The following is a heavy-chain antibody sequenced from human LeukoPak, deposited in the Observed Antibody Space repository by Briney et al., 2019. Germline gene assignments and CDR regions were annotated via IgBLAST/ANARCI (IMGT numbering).Heavy chain of an antibody. Sequence: ASVKVSCKASGYTFTSYYMHWVRQAPGQGLEWMGIINPSGSSTSYAQKFQGRVTMTRDTSTSTVYMELSSLRSEDTAVYYCARRANIVVVPADGYDPYFDYWGQGTLVTVSS. D-gene: IGHD2-2*01. V-gene: IGHV1-46*01. CDR3: ARRANIVVVPADGYDPYFDY. J-gene: IGHJ4*02. CDR2: INPSGSST. CDR1: GYTFTSYY.